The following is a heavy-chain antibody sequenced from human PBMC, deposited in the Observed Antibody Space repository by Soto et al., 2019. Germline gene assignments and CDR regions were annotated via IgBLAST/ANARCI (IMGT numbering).Heavy chain of an antibody. V-gene: IGHV4-39*01. D-gene: IGHD3-16*01. J-gene: IGHJ4*02. CDR3: ARLPLGHYIWGSWTDY. CDR1: GGSISSSSYY. CDR2: IYYSGST. Sequence: QLQLQESGPGLVKPSETLSLTCTVSGGSISSSSYYWGWIRQPPGKGLEWIGSIYYSGSTYYNPSLKSRVTISVDTSKNQFSLKLSSVTAADTAVYYCARLPLGHYIWGSWTDYWGQGTLVTVSS.